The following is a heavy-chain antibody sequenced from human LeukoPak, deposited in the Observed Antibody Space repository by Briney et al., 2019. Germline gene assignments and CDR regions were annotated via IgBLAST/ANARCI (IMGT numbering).Heavy chain of an antibody. D-gene: IGHD2-21*02. CDR3: ARGGGDYCFDY. CDR2: ISRSGGST. Sequence: GGSLRLSCAASGFTFSSYAMSWVRQAPGKGLEWVSAISRSGGSTYYADSVKGRFTISRDNSKNTLYLQMNSLGADDTAVYFCARGGGDYCFDYWGQGALVTVSS. CDR1: GFTFSSYA. J-gene: IGHJ4*02. V-gene: IGHV3-23*01.